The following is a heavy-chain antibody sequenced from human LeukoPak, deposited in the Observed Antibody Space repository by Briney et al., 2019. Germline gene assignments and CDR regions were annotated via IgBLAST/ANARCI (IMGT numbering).Heavy chain of an antibody. CDR3: AKGGVGATPRLDP. D-gene: IGHD1-26*01. J-gene: IGHJ5*02. CDR1: GFIFSQYA. Sequence: PGGSLRLSCSASGFIFSQYAMSWVRQAPGKGLEWVSSISGGSGAPYYADSVEGRFTVSRDNSKRTIYLQMSSLRVEDTAVYFCAKGGVGATPRLDPWGQGTLVTVSS. CDR2: ISGGSGAP. V-gene: IGHV3-23*01.